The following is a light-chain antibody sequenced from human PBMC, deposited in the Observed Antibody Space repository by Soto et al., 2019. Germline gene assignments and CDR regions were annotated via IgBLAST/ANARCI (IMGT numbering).Light chain of an antibody. CDR3: QSYDSSLSTYV. Sequence: QSVLTQPPSVSGAPGQRVTISCTGSSSNIGAGFDVHWYQQLPGTAPRLLIYANSNRPSGVPDRISGSKSGTSASLAITGLQAEDEADYSCQSYDSSLSTYVFGTGTKLTVL. V-gene: IGLV1-40*01. J-gene: IGLJ1*01. CDR2: ANS. CDR1: SSNIGAGFD.